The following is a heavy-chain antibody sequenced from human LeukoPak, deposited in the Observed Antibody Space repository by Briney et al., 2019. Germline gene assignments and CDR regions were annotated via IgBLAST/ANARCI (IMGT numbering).Heavy chain of an antibody. CDR2: INHSGST. Sequence: SETLSLTCAVYGGSFSGYYWSWIRQPPGKGLEWIGEINHSGSTNYNPSLKSRVTISVDTSKNQFSLKLSSVTAADTAVYYCARGREWEPKVFDYWGQGTLVTVSS. CDR3: ARGREWEPKVFDY. J-gene: IGHJ4*02. CDR1: GGSFSGYY. V-gene: IGHV4-34*01. D-gene: IGHD1-26*01.